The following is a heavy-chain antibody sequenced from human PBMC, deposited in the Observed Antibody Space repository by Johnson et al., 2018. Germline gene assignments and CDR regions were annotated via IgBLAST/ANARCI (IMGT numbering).Heavy chain of an antibody. CDR3: ARYVGDGDCYFDY. CDR1: GFSFISYN. J-gene: IGHJ4*02. Sequence: VQLVQSGGGLVKPGGSLSLSCAASGFSFISYNMNWVRQAPGKGLDWVSSFSISTSYIYYAAPVKVRFTISIDNAKNSLFLQIISLRAEDTAVCYCARYVGDGDCYFDYWGQGTLVTVSS. D-gene: IGHD2-21*02. V-gene: IGHV3-21*01. CDR2: FSISTSYI.